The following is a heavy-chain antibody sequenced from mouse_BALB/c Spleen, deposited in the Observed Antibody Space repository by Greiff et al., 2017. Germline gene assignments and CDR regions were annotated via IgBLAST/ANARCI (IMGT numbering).Heavy chain of an antibody. V-gene: IGHV5-6*01. CDR2: ISSGGSYT. CDR1: GFTFSSYG. CDR3: ARIPHYYGSSLYYFDY. J-gene: IGHJ2*01. Sequence: EVMLVESGGDLVKPGGSLKLSCAASGFTFSSYGMSWVRQTPDKRLEWVATISSGGSYTYYPDSVKGRFTISRDNAKNTLYLQMSSLKSEDTAMYYCARIPHYYGSSLYYFDYWGQGTTLTVSS. D-gene: IGHD1-1*01.